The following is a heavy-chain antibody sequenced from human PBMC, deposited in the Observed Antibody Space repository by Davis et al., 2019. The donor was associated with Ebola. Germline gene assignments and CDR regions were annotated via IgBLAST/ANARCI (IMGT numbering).Heavy chain of an antibody. CDR2: IHPDGRST. Sequence: PGGSLRLSCPPSGFTFAAYSMHWVRQAPGEGRMWVSRIHPDGRSTTYADSVKGRFTISRDNSKSTEYLQMNSLRPVDTAVYLCAKGSAAQMKGAEYFREWGRGTMVTVSS. V-gene: IGHV3-74*03. CDR3: AKGSAAQMKGAEYFRE. D-gene: IGHD2-15*01. J-gene: IGHJ1*01. CDR1: GFTFAAYS.